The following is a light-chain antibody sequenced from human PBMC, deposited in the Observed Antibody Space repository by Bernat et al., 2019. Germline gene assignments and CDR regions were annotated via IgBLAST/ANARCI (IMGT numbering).Light chain of an antibody. V-gene: IGKV1-39*01. CDR3: QKYNSVPLT. J-gene: IGKJ4*01. CDR2: AAS. Sequence: DIQMTQSPSSLSASVGDRVTITCRASQSISSYLNWYQQKPGKAPKLLIYAASSLQSGVPSRFSGSGSGTDFTLTISSLQPEDVATYYCQKYNSVPLTFGGGTKVEI. CDR1: QSISSY.